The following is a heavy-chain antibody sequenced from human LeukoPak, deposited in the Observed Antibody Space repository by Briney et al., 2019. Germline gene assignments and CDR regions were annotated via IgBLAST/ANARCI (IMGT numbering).Heavy chain of an antibody. CDR2: ISGRGGRT. CDR1: GITFSTFA. CDR3: AKVTIYDYVWGSNFDY. J-gene: IGHJ4*02. V-gene: IGHV3-23*01. Sequence: GGSLRLSCAVSGITFSTFAMSWVRQAPGKGLEWVSGISGRGGRTYYADSVKGRFTISRDNSKNTLYLQMNSLRAEDTVVYYCAKVTIYDYVWGSNFDYWGQGTLVTVSS. D-gene: IGHD3-16*01.